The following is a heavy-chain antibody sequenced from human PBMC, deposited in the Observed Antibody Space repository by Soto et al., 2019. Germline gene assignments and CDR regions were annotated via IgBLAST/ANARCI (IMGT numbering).Heavy chain of an antibody. V-gene: IGHV4-61*01. CDR1: GGSASSGSYY. J-gene: IGHJ3*02. Sequence: QVQLQESGPGLVKPSETLSLTCTVSGGSASSGSYYWSWIRQPPGKGLEWIGYIYYSGSTNYNPSLKSRVTISVDTSKNQFSLKLSSVTAADTAVYYCARGVMNAFDIWGQGTMVTVSS. D-gene: IGHD3-16*01. CDR3: ARGVMNAFDI. CDR2: IYYSGST.